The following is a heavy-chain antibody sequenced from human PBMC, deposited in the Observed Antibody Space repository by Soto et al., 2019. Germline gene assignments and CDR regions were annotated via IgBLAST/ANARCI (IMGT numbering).Heavy chain of an antibody. D-gene: IGHD3-10*01. CDR2: IYYSGST. CDR1: GGSISSSSYY. J-gene: IGHJ5*02. Sequence: QLQLQESGPGLVKPSETLSLTCTVSGGSISSSSYYWGWIRQPPGKGLEWIGIIYYSGSTYYNPSLKSRVTISADTSNNLYALKLSSVTASDTAVYYCARKWRITMVRGGNWFDPWGQGTLVTVSS. V-gene: IGHV4-39*01. CDR3: ARKWRITMVRGGNWFDP.